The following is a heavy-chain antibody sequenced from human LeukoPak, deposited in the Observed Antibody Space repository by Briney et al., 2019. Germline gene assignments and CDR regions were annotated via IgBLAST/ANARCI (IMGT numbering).Heavy chain of an antibody. D-gene: IGHD6-19*01. Sequence: GGSLRLSCAASGFTFSSYAMSWVRQAPGKGLEWVSAISGSGGSTYYADSVKGRFTISRDNSRNTLYLQMNSLRAEDTAVYYCAKSLAVAGPHNWFDPWGQGTLVTVSS. J-gene: IGHJ5*02. CDR2: ISGSGGST. CDR3: AKSLAVAGPHNWFDP. V-gene: IGHV3-23*01. CDR1: GFTFSSYA.